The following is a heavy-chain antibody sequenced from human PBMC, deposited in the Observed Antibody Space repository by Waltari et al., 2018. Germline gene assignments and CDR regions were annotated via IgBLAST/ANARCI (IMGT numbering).Heavy chain of an antibody. CDR3: ATAGKGYNSGWRFDY. CDR2: INAGNGNT. V-gene: IGHV1-3*01. D-gene: IGHD6-19*01. J-gene: IGHJ4*02. Sequence: QVQLVQSGAEVKKPGASVKVSCKASGYTFTSYAMHWVRQAPGQRLEWMGWINAGNGNTKYSQKFQGRVTMTEDTSTDTAYMELSSLRSEDTAVYYCATAGKGYNSGWRFDYWGQGTLVTVSS. CDR1: GYTFTSYA.